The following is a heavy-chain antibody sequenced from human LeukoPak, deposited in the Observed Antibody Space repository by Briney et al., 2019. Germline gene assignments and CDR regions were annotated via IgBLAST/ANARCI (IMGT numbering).Heavy chain of an antibody. J-gene: IGHJ4*02. V-gene: IGHV4-34*01. CDR1: GGSFSGYY. CDR3: ARAALCERRVRSYGDYVDYFDY. D-gene: IGHD4-17*01. Sequence: SETLSLTCAVYGGSFSGYYWSWIRQPPGKGLEWIGEINHSGSTNYNPSLKSRVTISGDTSKNQFSLKLSSVTAADTAVYYCARAALCERRVRSYGDYVDYFDYWGQGTLVTVSS. CDR2: INHSGST.